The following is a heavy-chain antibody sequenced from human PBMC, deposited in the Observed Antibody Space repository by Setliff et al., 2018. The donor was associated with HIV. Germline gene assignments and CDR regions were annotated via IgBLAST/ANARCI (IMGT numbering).Heavy chain of an antibody. D-gene: IGHD3-22*01. V-gene: IGHV1-18*01. J-gene: IGHJ6*02. Sequence: AAVKVSCKASGGSFNILGFTWVRQAPGQGLEWRGWISAYNGNTNYAQNFQGRVTITTDESTSKAYMELSSLRSGDTAVYYCAKLNYYETGGYSDYSSGMDVCGQGTTVTVSS. CDR2: ISAYNGNT. CDR3: AKLNYYETGGYSDYSSGMDV. CDR1: GGSFNILG.